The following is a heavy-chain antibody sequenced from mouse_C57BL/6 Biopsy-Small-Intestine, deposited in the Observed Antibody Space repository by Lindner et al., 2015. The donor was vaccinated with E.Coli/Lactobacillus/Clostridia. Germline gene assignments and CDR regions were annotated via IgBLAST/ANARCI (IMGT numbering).Heavy chain of an antibody. D-gene: IGHD1-1*01. CDR3: AYYYGSSHFDY. CDR2: IYPGDGDT. J-gene: IGHJ2*01. V-gene: IGHV1-82*01. Sequence: VQLQESGPELVKPGASMKISCKASGYAFSSSWMNWVKQRPGKGLEWIGRIYPGDGDTNYNGKFKGKATLTADKSSSTAYMQLSSLTTEDSAIYYCAYYYGSSHFDYWGQGTTLTVSS. CDR1: GYAFSSSW.